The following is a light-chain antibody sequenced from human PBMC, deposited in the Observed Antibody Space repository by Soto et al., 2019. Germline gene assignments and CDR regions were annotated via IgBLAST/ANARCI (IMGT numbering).Light chain of an antibody. Sequence: DIPMTQSPSTLSASVGDRVTITCRASQPINNWLAWYQQKSGKAPKLLIYLASSLESGVPSRFSGSGSGTEFSFTISGLQPDDFATYYCQQYNSYSSGAFGQGTKVEI. CDR2: LAS. CDR3: QQYNSYSSGA. J-gene: IGKJ1*01. V-gene: IGKV1-5*03. CDR1: QPINNW.